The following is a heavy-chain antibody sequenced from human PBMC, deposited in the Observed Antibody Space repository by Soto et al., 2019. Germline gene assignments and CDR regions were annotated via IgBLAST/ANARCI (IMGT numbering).Heavy chain of an antibody. D-gene: IGHD6-19*01. J-gene: IGHJ4*02. CDR2: IYWDDDK. CDR3: AHGSGWLSDY. CDR1: GFSLSSPAVG. Sequence: QITLKESGPPLVKPTQTLTLTCTFSGFSLSSPAVGVNWIRQPPGKALEWLALIYWDDDKQYSPSLRSRLTITKHTSKNQVVLTMTNVDPVYTATYYCAHGSGWLSDYWGQGTLVTVSS. V-gene: IGHV2-5*02.